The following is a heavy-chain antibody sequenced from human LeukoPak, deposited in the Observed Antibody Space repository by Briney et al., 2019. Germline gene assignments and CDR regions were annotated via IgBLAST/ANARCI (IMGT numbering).Heavy chain of an antibody. CDR2: FDPEDGET. CDR3: ATVGQIVVVNQNYYFDY. Sequence: ASVKVSCKVSGYTLTELSMHWVRQAPGKGLEWMGGFDPEDGETIYAQKFQGRVTMTEDTSTDTAYMELSSLRSEDTAVYYCATVGQIVVVNQNYYFDYWGQGTLVTVSS. D-gene: IGHD3-22*01. J-gene: IGHJ4*02. CDR1: GYTLTELS. V-gene: IGHV1-24*01.